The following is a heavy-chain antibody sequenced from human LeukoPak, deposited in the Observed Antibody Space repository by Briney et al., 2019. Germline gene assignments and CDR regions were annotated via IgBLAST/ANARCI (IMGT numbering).Heavy chain of an antibody. CDR1: GGSVSSHY. CDR2: IYYTGST. Sequence: PSETLSLTCTVSGGSVSSHYWSWIRQPPGKGLEWIGYIYYTGSTDYIPSLTSRVTISIDTSKNQFSLKLTSVTAADTAMYYCARGADLYYYESSGFLDYWGQGTLVTVSS. J-gene: IGHJ4*02. D-gene: IGHD3-22*01. CDR3: ARGADLYYYESSGFLDY. V-gene: IGHV4-59*08.